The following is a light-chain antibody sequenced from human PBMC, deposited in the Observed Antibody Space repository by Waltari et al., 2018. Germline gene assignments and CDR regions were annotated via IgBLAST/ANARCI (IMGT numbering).Light chain of an antibody. J-gene: IGKJ1*01. CDR1: QTVNNNY. Sequence: ENVLTPSPATLSLSPGERANLSCRASQTVNNNYLAWYQQKPGQAPRLLIYIASSRAAGIPDRFTGSGSGTDFTLTISRLEPEDFAVYYCHQYGASPRTFGRGTKVEIK. V-gene: IGKV3-20*01. CDR3: HQYGASPRT. CDR2: IAS.